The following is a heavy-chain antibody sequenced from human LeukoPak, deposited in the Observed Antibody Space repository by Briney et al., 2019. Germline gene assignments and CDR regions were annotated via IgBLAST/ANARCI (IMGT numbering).Heavy chain of an antibody. D-gene: IGHD2-2*01. J-gene: IGHJ3*02. V-gene: IGHV1-2*02. CDR3: ARDLGYCSSTSCYAGRLYAFDI. CDR1: GYTFTGYY. Sequence: ASVKVSCKASGYTFTGYYMHWVRQAPGQGLEWMGWINTNSGGTNYAQKFQGRVTMTRDTSISTAYMELSRLRSDDTAVYYCARDLGYCSSTSCYAGRLYAFDIWGQGTMVTVSS. CDR2: INTNSGGT.